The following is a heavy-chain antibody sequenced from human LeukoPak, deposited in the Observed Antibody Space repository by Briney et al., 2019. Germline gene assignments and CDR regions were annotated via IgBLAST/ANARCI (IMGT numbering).Heavy chain of an antibody. V-gene: IGHV3-23*01. CDR1: GFTFSSYA. J-gene: IGHJ4*02. CDR3: AKLEVVAAAIAQYYFDY. CDR2: ISGSGGST. D-gene: IGHD2-15*01. Sequence: RPGGSLRLSCAASGFTFSSYAMSWVRQAPGKGLEWVSAISGSGGSTHYADSVKGRFTISRDNSKNTLHLQMISLRAEDTAVYYCAKLEVVAAAIAQYYFDYWGQGTLVTVSS.